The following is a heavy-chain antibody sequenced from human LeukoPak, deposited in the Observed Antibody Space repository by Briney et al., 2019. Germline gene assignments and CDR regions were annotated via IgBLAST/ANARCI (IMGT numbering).Heavy chain of an antibody. D-gene: IGHD1-1*01. CDR3: ARAIIQVGWNRLPYFDL. CDR2: IYYSGST. CDR1: GGSFSGYY. J-gene: IGHJ2*01. Sequence: SETLSLTCAVYGGSFSGYYWSWIRQPPGKGLEWIGSIYYSGSTYYNPSLKSRVTISVDTSKNQFSLKLSSVTAADTAVYYCARAIIQVGWNRLPYFDLWGRGTLVTVSS. V-gene: IGHV4-34*01.